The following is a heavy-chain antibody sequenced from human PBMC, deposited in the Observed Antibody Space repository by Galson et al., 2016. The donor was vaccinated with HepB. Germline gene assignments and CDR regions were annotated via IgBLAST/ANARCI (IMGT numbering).Heavy chain of an antibody. J-gene: IGHJ6*02. Sequence: PGLSCAVSGFTFSNAWMSWVRQAPGKGLEWVGRIKCKIDGGTTDYAAPVKGRFIISRDDSINRLYLQMNSLKTEDTAVYYCTTGEWGVGPTYQYYYYGMDVWGQGTTVTVS. D-gene: IGHD1-26*01. V-gene: IGHV3-15*07. CDR3: TTGEWGVGPTYQYYYYGMDV. CDR2: IKCKIDGGTT. CDR1: GFTFSNAW.